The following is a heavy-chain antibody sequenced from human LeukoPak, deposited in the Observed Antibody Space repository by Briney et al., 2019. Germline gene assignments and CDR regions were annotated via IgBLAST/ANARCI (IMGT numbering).Heavy chain of an antibody. V-gene: IGHV3-21*04. D-gene: IGHD4-17*01. CDR1: GFTFSSYS. CDR2: MSSGSTYI. CDR3: AKSSLEGYGDSYYYYYYYMDV. Sequence: PGGSLRLSCAASGFTFSSYSMTWVRQAPGKGLEWVSSMSSGSTYIYYADSVRGRFTISRDNAKNSLYLLMNSLRAEDTAVYYCAKSSLEGYGDSYYYYYYYMDVWGKGTTVTVSS. J-gene: IGHJ6*03.